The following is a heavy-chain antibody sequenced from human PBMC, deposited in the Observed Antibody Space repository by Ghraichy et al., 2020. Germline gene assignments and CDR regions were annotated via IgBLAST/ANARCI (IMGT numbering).Heavy chain of an antibody. CDR1: GDSVSSNSAA. D-gene: IGHD2-15*01. CDR3: ARDSIEYCSGGSCYYYGMDV. V-gene: IGHV6-1*01. Sequence: SQTLSLTCAISGDSVSSNSAAWNWIRQSPSRGLEWLGRTYYRSKWYNDYAVSVKSRITINPDTSKNQFSLQLNSVTPEDTAVYYCARDSIEYCSGGSCYYYGMDVWGQGTTVTVSS. CDR2: TYYRSKWYN. J-gene: IGHJ6*02.